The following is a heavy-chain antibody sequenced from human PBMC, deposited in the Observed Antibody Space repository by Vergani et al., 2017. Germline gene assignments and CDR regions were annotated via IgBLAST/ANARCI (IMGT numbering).Heavy chain of an antibody. CDR2: IYWDDDK. Sequence: QITLTESGPTLVKPTQTLTLPCTFSGFSLSTSGVGVGWIRQPPGKALEWLALIYWDDDKRYSPSLKSRLTITKDTSNNQVVLTMTNMDPVDTATYYCAPSCGINRLRYSPGLVSIDIWGQGTMVTVSS. V-gene: IGHV2-5*02. D-gene: IGHD3-9*01. J-gene: IGHJ3*02. CDR3: APSCGINRLRYSPGLVSIDI. CDR1: GFSLSTSGVG.